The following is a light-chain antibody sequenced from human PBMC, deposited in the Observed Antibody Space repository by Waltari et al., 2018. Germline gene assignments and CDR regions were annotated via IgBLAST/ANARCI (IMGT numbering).Light chain of an antibody. CDR3: QHYVRLPAT. V-gene: IGKV3-20*01. CDR1: QSVGRS. J-gene: IGKJ1*01. Sequence: EVLSPQSPGTLSLSPGERATLSCRASQSVGRSLAWYQQKPGQAPRLLIYGASTRFTGIPDRFSGSGSGTDFSLTISRLEPEDFAVYYCQHYVRLPATFGQGTTVEIK. CDR2: GAS.